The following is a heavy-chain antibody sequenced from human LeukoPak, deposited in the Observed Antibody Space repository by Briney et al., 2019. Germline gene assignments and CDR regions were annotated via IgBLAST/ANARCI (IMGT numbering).Heavy chain of an antibody. Sequence: GGSLRHSCAASGFTFSTYSMNWVRQAPGKGLEWVSSISSSSTYIYYADSVKGRFTISRDNAKNSLYLQMNGLRVEDTAVYYCARGGYCSRTSCYKINYYYNMDVWGKGTTVTVSS. J-gene: IGHJ6*03. CDR3: ARGGYCSRTSCYKINYYYNMDV. D-gene: IGHD2-2*02. CDR2: ISSSSTYI. V-gene: IGHV3-21*01. CDR1: GFTFSTYS.